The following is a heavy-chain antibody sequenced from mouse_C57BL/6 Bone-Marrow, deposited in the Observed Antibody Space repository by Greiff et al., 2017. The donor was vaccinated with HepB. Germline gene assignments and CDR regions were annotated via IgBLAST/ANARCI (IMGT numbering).Heavy chain of an antibody. D-gene: IGHD4-1*01. CDR2: IDPSDSYT. Sequence: QVQLQQSGAELVMPGASVKLSCKASGYTFTSYWMHWVKQRPGQGLEWIGEIDPSDSYTNYNQKFKGKSTLTVDKSSSTAYMKLSSLTSEDSAVYYCARGGLTGTLYWYFDVWGTGTTVTVSS. CDR3: ARGGLTGTLYWYFDV. V-gene: IGHV1-69*01. CDR1: GYTFTSYW. J-gene: IGHJ1*03.